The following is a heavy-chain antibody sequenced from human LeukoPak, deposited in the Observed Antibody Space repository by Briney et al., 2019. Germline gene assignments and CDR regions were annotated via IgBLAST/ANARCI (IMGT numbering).Heavy chain of an antibody. CDR2: ISRSSSHI. D-gene: IGHD6-19*01. J-gene: IGHJ4*02. Sequence: GGSLRLSCAASGFTFSSYSMNWVRQAPGKGLEWVSSISRSSSHIYYADSVKGRFTISRDNAKNSLYLQMNSLRAEDTAVYYCASPLRIAVAGSDYGWWGQGTLVTVSS. CDR1: GFTFSSYS. CDR3: ASPLRIAVAGSDYGW. V-gene: IGHV3-21*01.